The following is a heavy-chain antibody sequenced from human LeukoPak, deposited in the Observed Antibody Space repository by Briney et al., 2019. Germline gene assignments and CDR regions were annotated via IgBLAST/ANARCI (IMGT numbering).Heavy chain of an antibody. V-gene: IGHV3-7*01. J-gene: IGHJ3*02. CDR3: ARDREEWLFYSRADAFDI. D-gene: IGHD3-3*01. CDR1: GFTFSSYW. CDR2: IKQDGSEK. Sequence: GGSLRLSCAASGFTFSSYWMSWVRQAPGKGLEWVANIKQDGSEKYYVDSVKGRFTISRDNAKNSLYLQMNSLRAEDTAVYYGARDREEWLFYSRADAFDIWGQGTMVTVSS.